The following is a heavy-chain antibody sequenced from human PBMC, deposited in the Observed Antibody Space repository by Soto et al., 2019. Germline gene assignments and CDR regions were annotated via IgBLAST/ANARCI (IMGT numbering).Heavy chain of an antibody. CDR1: GFTFSSYS. J-gene: IGHJ2*01. CDR3: ARDEYYYDSSGYYLDL. D-gene: IGHD3-22*01. V-gene: IGHV3-48*02. Sequence: EVQLVESGGGLVQPGGSLRLSCAASGFTFSSYSMNWVRQAPGKGLEWVSYISSSSSTIYYADSVKGRFTISRDNAKNSLYLQMNSLRDEDTAVYYCARDEYYYDSSGYYLDLWGRGTLVTVSS. CDR2: ISSSSSTI.